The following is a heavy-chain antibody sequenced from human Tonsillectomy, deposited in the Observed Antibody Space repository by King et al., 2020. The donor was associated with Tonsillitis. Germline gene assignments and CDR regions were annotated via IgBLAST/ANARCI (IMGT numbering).Heavy chain of an antibody. J-gene: IGHJ6*02. Sequence: VQLVESGGGLVQPGRSLRLSCAASGFTFDDYAMHWVRQAPGKGLEWGSGISWNSGSLGYAASVKGRFTISRDNPKNSLYLQMNSLRAEDTALYYCAKAGSGSYRSIYYYYYGMDVWGQGTTVTVSS. CDR2: ISWNSGSL. V-gene: IGHV3-9*01. CDR3: AKAGSGSYRSIYYYYYGMDV. CDR1: GFTFDDYA. D-gene: IGHD3-10*01.